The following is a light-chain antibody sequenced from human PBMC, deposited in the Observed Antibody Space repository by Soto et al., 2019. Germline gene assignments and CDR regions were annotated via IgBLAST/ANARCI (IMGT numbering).Light chain of an antibody. J-gene: IGLJ2*01. CDR2: DVS. Sequence: QSALTQPASVSGSPGQSITISCTGTSSDVGGYNFVSWYQQHPGKVPKVMIYDVSKRPSGVSNRFSGSKSGNLASLTISGLQVEDEADYYCSSYSSGSTRVVFGGGTQLTVL. CDR3: SSYSSGSTRVV. V-gene: IGLV2-14*03. CDR1: SSDVGGYNF.